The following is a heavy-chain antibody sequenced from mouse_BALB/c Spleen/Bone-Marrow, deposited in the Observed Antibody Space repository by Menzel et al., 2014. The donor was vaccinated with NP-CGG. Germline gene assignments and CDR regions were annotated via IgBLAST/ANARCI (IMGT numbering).Heavy chain of an antibody. D-gene: IGHD2-1*01. Sequence: VQLVESGAELVKPGASVKLSCTASGFNIKATYLHWVKQRPEQGLGWIGRIDTANGDSDYDPQFQGQAPITADTSSNTAHHQLNSPTPQDTAVYYSARYGNGLIDYWGQGTPVTVSS. CDR1: GFNIKATY. J-gene: IGHJ4*01. CDR3: ARYGNGLIDY. CDR2: IDTANGDS. V-gene: IGHV14-3*02.